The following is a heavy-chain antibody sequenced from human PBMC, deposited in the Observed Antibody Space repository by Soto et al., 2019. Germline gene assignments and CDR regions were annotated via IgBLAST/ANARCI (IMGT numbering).Heavy chain of an antibody. Sequence: PSETLSLTCTVSGGSIRSSSSYWAWIRQPPGKGLEWVGSIYYLGNTYYNPSLGSRATISVDTSKNQFSLKLRSVTAADTAVFYCARVRTEYAGLDYWGQGTLV. J-gene: IGHJ4*02. CDR1: GGSIRSSSSY. CDR3: ARVRTEYAGLDY. V-gene: IGHV4-39*01. CDR2: IYYLGNT. D-gene: IGHD2-2*01.